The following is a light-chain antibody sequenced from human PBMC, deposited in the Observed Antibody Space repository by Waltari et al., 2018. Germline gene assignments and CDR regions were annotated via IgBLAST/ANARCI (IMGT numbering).Light chain of an antibody. CDR3: YSTDSSGLGV. V-gene: IGLV3-10*01. CDR1: ALPKKY. Sequence: SDELTQPPSVSVSPGQTARITCSGDALPKKYAHWSQQKSGQAPVVVIYEDNKRPSEVPERFSGSSSGTMATLTISGAQVEDEADYYCYSTDSSGLGVFGTGTKVTVL. CDR2: EDN. J-gene: IGLJ1*01.